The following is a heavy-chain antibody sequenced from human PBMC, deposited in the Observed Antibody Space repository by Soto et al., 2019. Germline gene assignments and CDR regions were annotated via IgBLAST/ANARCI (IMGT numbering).Heavy chain of an antibody. J-gene: IGHJ3*01. V-gene: IGHV3-11*01. CDR1: GFTLSDYY. CDR3: ARDYSNGGLDV. CDR2: ISNSGTTI. Sequence: GGSLRVSCVAFGFTLSDYYMTWISQAPGKGLEWVSYISNSGTTIYYADSVKGRFTISRDNAKSSPYLQMNSLRAEDTAVYYCARDYSNGGLDVWGQGTVVTVSS. D-gene: IGHD4-4*01.